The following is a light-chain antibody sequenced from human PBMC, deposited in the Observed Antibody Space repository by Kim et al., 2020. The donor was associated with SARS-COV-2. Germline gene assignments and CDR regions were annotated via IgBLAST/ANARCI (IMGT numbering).Light chain of an antibody. CDR1: SNHVGYAG. Sequence: RQTATLTCTGNSNHVGYAGATWLQQRPGHPPRLLSYRNNNRPSGISERFSASRSGNTASLTITGLQPEDEADYYCSAWDYTLRGTVLGGGTQLTVL. CDR3: SAWDYTLRGTV. V-gene: IGLV10-54*04. J-gene: IGLJ3*02. CDR2: RNN.